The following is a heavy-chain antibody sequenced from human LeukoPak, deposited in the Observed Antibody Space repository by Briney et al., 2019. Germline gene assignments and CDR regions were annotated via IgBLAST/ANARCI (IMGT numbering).Heavy chain of an antibody. J-gene: IGHJ2*01. CDR1: GFPITTGRGVF. CDR2: IYHSASN. Sequence: SETLSLTCAVSGFPITTGRGVFWGSIRQPPGKGLEWIGHIYHSASNYYTPYLESRVIISLDTSKNHVSMNLSPVTAADTAVYYRARVNMVVSRPEGFFVLWRGGTIVTVPS. V-gene: IGHV4-38-2*01. D-gene: IGHD4-23*01. CDR3: ARVNMVVSRPEGFFVL.